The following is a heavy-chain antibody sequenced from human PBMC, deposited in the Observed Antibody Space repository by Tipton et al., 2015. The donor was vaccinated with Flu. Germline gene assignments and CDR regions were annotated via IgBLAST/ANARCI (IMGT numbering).Heavy chain of an antibody. V-gene: IGHV4-61*02. CDR2: IYISGRT. CDR1: GGSISSSSHY. J-gene: IGHJ5*01. Sequence: TLSLTCSVSGGSISSSSHYWSWIRQPAGKGLEWIGRIYISGRTEYNPSLKSRASISVDRAKNQFSLKLNSVTAADTAVYYCERDLGAFNWFDSWGRGTLVTVSS. CDR3: ERDLGAFNWFDS. D-gene: IGHD3-16*01.